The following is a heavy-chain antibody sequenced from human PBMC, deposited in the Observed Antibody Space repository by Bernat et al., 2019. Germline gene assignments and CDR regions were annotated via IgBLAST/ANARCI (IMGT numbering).Heavy chain of an antibody. CDR3: AKDRSSDWSGEMDC. CDR1: GFIFSSHA. V-gene: IGHV3-30*18. Sequence: QVQLVESGGGVVQPGRSLRLSCAASGFIFSSHAMHWVRQAPGKGLEWVAVISYDGSNKNYADSVKGRFTVSRDNSKNTLYLQMNSLRAEDTAVYYGAKDRSSDWSGEMDCWGQGTLVTVSS. D-gene: IGHD6-13*01. J-gene: IGHJ4*02. CDR2: ISYDGSNK.